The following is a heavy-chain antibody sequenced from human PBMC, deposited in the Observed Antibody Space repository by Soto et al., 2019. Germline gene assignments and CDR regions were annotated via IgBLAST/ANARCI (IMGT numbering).Heavy chain of an antibody. J-gene: IGHJ4*02. D-gene: IGHD3-10*01. V-gene: IGHV4-31*03. CDR2: IYYSGST. CDR1: GGSISSGGYY. CDR3: GRDAPRAPRLDY. Sequence: PSETLSLTCTVSGGSISSGGYYWSWIRQHPGKGLEWIGYIYYSGSTYYNPSLKSRVTISVDTSKNQFSLKLSSVTAADTAVYYCGRDAPRAPRLDYWGQGTLVTVSS.